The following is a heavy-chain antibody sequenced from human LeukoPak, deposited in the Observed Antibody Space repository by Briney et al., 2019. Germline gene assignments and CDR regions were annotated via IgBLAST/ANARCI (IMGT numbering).Heavy chain of an antibody. Sequence: QPGGSLRLSCEVSGFTFSSYWMSWARQAPGKGLEWVANMKPDGSEKYYVDSVKGRFTISRDNSKNSLYLQMNSLRAEDTAVYYCARDPRQSHLVYTTGDYWGQGTLVTVSS. CDR3: ARDPRQSHLVYTTGDY. D-gene: IGHD2-2*02. J-gene: IGHJ4*02. V-gene: IGHV3-7*01. CDR1: GFTFSSYW. CDR2: MKPDGSEK.